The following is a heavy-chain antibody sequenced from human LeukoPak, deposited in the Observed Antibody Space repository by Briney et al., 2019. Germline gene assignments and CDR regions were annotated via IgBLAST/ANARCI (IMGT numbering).Heavy chain of an antibody. Sequence: PGGSLRLSCAASGFTFSSYAMSWVRQAPGKGLEWGSGISGSGARRDYADSVKGRFTISRDNAKNTLYLQMNSLRAEDTAVYYCAKGSREWEVLDAFDIWGQGTMVTVSS. CDR1: GFTFSSYA. CDR3: AKGSREWEVLDAFDI. CDR2: ISGSGARR. D-gene: IGHD1-26*01. J-gene: IGHJ3*02. V-gene: IGHV3-23*01.